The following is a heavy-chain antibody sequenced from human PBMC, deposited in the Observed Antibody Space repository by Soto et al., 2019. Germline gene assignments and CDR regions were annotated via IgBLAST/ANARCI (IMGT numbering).Heavy chain of an antibody. J-gene: IGHJ4*02. Sequence: ASVKVSCKASGYTFTSYGLSWVRQAPGQGLEWMGWISTYTGSTNYAQKFQGRVTMTRDTSTSTAYMEIRSLRSDDTAVYYCARDEDSSGYWAASSDFWGQGTLVPSP. CDR1: GYTFTSYG. V-gene: IGHV1-18*01. CDR3: ARDEDSSGYWAASSDF. CDR2: ISTYTGST. D-gene: IGHD3-22*01.